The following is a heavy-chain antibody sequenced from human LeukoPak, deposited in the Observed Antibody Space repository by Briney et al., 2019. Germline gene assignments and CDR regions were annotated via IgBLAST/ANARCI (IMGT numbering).Heavy chain of an antibody. V-gene: IGHV3-30-3*01. CDR2: ISYDGSNK. D-gene: IGHD6-13*01. Sequence: GGSLRLSCAASGFTFSSYAMHWVRQAPGKGLEWVAVISYDGSNKYYADSVKGRFTISRDNSKNTLYLQMNSLRAEDTAVYYCARDQARGAAGTVDYRGQGTLVTVSS. CDR3: ARDQARGAAGTVDY. J-gene: IGHJ4*02. CDR1: GFTFSSYA.